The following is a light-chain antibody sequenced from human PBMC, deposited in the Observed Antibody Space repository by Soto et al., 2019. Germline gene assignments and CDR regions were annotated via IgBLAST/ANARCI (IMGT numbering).Light chain of an antibody. J-gene: IGLJ3*02. CDR3: SSYAAGNNCVL. Sequence: QSALTQPPSASGSPGPSVTISCTGTSSDVGDYNFVTWYKQHPGKAPKLMIYEVSKRPSGVPDRFSGSKSGNTASLTVSGLQAEVVADCDCSSYAAGNNCVLFGGG. CDR2: EVS. V-gene: IGLV2-8*01. CDR1: SSDVGDYNF.